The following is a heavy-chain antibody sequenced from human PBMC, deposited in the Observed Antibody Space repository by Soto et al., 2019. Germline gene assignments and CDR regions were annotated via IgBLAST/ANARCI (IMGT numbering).Heavy chain of an antibody. CDR3: AREAGYTYGYVFDY. V-gene: IGHV1-69*01. J-gene: IGHJ4*02. CDR2: IIPVLGVG. CDR1: GGTFGNHA. Sequence: QVQLVQSGAEVKKPGSSVKVSCKASGGTFGNHAISWVRQAPGQGLEWLGGIIPVLGVGDNAQNFQGRVTITADASTSTAYLELSSLRFEDTALYYCAREAGYTYGYVFDYWGQGTLVTVSS. D-gene: IGHD5-18*01.